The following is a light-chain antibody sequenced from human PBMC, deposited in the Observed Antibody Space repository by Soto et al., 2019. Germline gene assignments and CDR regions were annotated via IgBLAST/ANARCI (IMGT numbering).Light chain of an antibody. J-gene: IGKJ2*01. Sequence: DIPMTQSPSSLSASVGDRVTITCRASQSISNFLNWYQQKPGKAPKLLIYAASSLQSGVPSRFSGSGSGTDFILTISSLQPEDFATYYCQQSYSAPGTFGQGTKLEIK. CDR1: QSISNF. CDR2: AAS. V-gene: IGKV1-39*01. CDR3: QQSYSAPGT.